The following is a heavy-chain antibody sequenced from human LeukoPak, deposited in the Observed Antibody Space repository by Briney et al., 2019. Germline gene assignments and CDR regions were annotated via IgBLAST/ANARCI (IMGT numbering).Heavy chain of an antibody. D-gene: IGHD2-2*01. CDR3: AKGSSASRPYYFDY. CDR1: GFTVSSNY. J-gene: IGHJ4*02. V-gene: IGHV3-53*01. Sequence: GGSLRLFCAASGFTVSSNYMSWVRQAPGKGLEWVSVIYSGGSTYHADSVKGRFTISRDNSKNTLFLQMSSLRAEDTAVYYCAKGSSASRPYYFDYWGQGALVTVSS. CDR2: IYSGGST.